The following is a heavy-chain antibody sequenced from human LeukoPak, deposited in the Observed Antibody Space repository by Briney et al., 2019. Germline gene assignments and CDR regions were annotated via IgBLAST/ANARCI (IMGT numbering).Heavy chain of an antibody. J-gene: IGHJ6*03. V-gene: IGHV4-4*07. CDR2: IYTSGST. D-gene: IGHD3-3*01. Sequence: SDTLSLPCTVSGGSISSYYWSWIRQPAGMGLEWIGRIYTSGSTNYNPSLKSRVTISVDKSKNQFSLKLSSVTAADTAVYYCARDHDFWSGYPRAGYYYYMDVWGKGTTVTVSS. CDR3: ARDHDFWSGYPRAGYYYYMDV. CDR1: GGSISSYY.